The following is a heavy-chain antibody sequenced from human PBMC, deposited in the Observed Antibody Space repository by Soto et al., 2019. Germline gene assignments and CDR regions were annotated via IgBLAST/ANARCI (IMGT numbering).Heavy chain of an antibody. CDR2: IYDSGST. CDR3: ARSSRSYFDF. CDR1: GGSISKSGYF. Sequence: QVQLQESGPGLVKPSQTLSLTCTVSGGSISKSGYFWSWIRQHPGKGLEWIGYIYDSGSTYYNPSLKSRVSLSVDTSKNQFSLNLTSVTAADTAMYCCARSSRSYFDFWGQGTLVTVSS. V-gene: IGHV4-31*03. J-gene: IGHJ4*02.